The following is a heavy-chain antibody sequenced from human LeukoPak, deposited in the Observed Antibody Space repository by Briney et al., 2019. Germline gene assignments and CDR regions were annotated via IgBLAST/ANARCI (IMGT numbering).Heavy chain of an antibody. J-gene: IGHJ6*02. Sequence: SEILSLTCTVSGDSISSYYWSWIRQPPGKGLEWIGYIYYSGSTDNNPSLKSRVTISVDTSKNQLSLKLSSVTAADTAVYYCAGRSRITGTTAYTMDVWGQGTTVTVSS. V-gene: IGHV4-59*01. CDR1: GDSISSYY. CDR2: IYYSGST. CDR3: AGRSRITGTTAYTMDV. D-gene: IGHD1-20*01.